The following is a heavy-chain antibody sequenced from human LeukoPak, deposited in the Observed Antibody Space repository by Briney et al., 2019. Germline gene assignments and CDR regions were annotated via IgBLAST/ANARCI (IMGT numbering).Heavy chain of an antibody. J-gene: IGHJ6*02. CDR1: GGSIRSSSYY. D-gene: IGHD1-1*01. Sequence: SETLSLTCSVSGGSIRSSSYYWGWIRQPPGKGLEWIGSIYYSGSTYYNSSLKSRVTISVDTSKNQFSLKLSSVTAADTAVYYCARHLYNWNDEGNFYYYYYAMDVWGQGTTVTVSS. CDR3: ARHLYNWNDEGNFYYYYYAMDV. CDR2: IYYSGST. V-gene: IGHV4-39*07.